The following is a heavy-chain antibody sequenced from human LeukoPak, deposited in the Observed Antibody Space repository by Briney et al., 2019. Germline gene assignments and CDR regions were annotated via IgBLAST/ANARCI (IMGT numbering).Heavy chain of an antibody. J-gene: IGHJ4*02. D-gene: IGHD3-22*01. V-gene: IGHV3-53*01. Sequence: EGSLRLSCAASGFTISSNYMSWVRQGPGKGLEWVSLIYSGGYTYYADSVKGRFTISRDNSKNTLYLQMNSLRGEDTAVYYCARQRYYYDSSGPYFDYWGQGTLVTVSS. CDR1: GFTISSNY. CDR2: IYSGGYT. CDR3: ARQRYYYDSSGPYFDY.